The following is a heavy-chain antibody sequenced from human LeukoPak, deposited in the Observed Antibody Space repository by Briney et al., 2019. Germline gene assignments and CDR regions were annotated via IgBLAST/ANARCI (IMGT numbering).Heavy chain of an antibody. V-gene: IGHV4-4*07. D-gene: IGHD2-2*01. J-gene: IGHJ4*02. Sequence: SETLSLTCSVSGGSINNYYWSWIRQPAGKGLEWIGRIYTSGTTNYNPSLKSRVTISLDKSKNQFSLKLTSVTAADTAVYYCAREGPVESWGQGTLVPVSS. CDR1: GGSINNYY. CDR2: IYTSGTT. CDR3: AREGPVES.